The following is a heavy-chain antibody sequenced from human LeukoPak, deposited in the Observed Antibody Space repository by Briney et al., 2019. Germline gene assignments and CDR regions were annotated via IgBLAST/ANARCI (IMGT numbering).Heavy chain of an antibody. CDR2: IYYSGST. Sequence: SETLSLTCTVSGGSISSYYWSWIRQPPGKGLEWIGYIYYSGSTNYNPCLNSPITKSVDPSKHQFSLQLSSVTAADTAVYYCARDVSGTTLDYYYGMDVWGQGTTVTVSS. D-gene: IGHD1-1*01. V-gene: IGHV4-59*01. CDR3: ARDVSGTTLDYYYGMDV. J-gene: IGHJ6*02. CDR1: GGSISSYY.